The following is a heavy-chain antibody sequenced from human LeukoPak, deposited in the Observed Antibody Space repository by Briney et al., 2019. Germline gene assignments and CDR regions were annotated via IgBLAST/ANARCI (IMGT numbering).Heavy chain of an antibody. CDR3: ARYGSGSYRTPFDY. Sequence: PSETLSLTCTVSGGSISSYYWSWIRQPPGKGLEWIGYIYYSGSTNYNPFLKSRVTISVDTSKNQFSLKLSSVTAADTAVYYCARYGSGSYRTPFDYWGQGTLVTVSS. V-gene: IGHV4-59*01. CDR1: GGSISSYY. CDR2: IYYSGST. J-gene: IGHJ4*02. D-gene: IGHD3-10*01.